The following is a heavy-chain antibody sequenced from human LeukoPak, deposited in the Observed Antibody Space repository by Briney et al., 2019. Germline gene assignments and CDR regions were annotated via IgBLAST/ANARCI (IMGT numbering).Heavy chain of an antibody. V-gene: IGHV1-18*01. CDR3: ARAQKGYDFWSGYYRFADY. CDR1: GYTFTSYG. D-gene: IGHD3-3*01. Sequence: GASVKVSCKASGYTFTSYGISWVRQAPGQGLEWMGWISAYNGNTNYAQKLQGRVTMTTDTSTSTAYMELRSLRSDDTAVYYCARAQKGYDFWSGYYRFADYWGQGTLVTVSS. CDR2: ISAYNGNT. J-gene: IGHJ4*02.